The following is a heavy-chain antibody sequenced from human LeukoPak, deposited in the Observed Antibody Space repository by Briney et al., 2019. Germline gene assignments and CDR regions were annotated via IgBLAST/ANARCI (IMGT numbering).Heavy chain of an antibody. CDR2: INTNTGNP. V-gene: IGHV7-4-1*02. J-gene: IGHJ4*02. Sequence: ASVKVSCKASGYTFTGYYMHWVRQAPGQGLEWMGWINTNTGNPTYAQGFTGRFVFSLDTSVSTAYLQISSLKAEDTAVYYCARVLAMIRGAPFVYWGQGTLVTVSS. CDR3: ARVLAMIRGAPFVY. CDR1: GYTFTGYY. D-gene: IGHD3-10*01.